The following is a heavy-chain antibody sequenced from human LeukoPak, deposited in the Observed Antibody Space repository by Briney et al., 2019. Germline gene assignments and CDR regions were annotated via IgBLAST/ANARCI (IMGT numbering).Heavy chain of an antibody. CDR1: GGTFSSYA. CDR2: IIPIFGTA. CDR3: ARSGYCSSTSCHEEGLYYFDY. Sequence: SVKVSCKASGGTFSSYAISWVRQAPGQGLDWMGGIIPIFGTANYAQKFQGRVTITADESTSTAYMELSSLRSEDTAVYYCARSGYCSSTSCHEEGLYYFDYWGQGTLVTVSS. J-gene: IGHJ4*02. V-gene: IGHV1-69*13. D-gene: IGHD2-2*01.